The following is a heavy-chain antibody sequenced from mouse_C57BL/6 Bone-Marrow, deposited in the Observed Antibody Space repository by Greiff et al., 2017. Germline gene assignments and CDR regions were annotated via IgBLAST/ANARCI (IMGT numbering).Heavy chain of an antibody. CDR2: IYPRSGNT. J-gene: IGHJ3*01. V-gene: IGHV1-81*01. CDR1: GYTFTSYG. D-gene: IGHD2-4*01. Sequence: VKLMESGAELARPGASVKLSCKASGYTFTSYGISWVKQRTGQGLEWIGEIYPRSGNTYYNEKFKGKATLTADKSSSTAYMELRSLTSEDSAVYFCARRAYDYDPPWFAYWGQGTLVTVSA. CDR3: ARRAYDYDPPWFAY.